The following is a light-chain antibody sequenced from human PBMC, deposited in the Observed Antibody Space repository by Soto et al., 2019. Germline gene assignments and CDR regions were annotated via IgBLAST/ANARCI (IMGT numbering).Light chain of an antibody. J-gene: IGKJ1*01. CDR3: QQYNNWPPWT. Sequence: ELVMTQSPATLSVSPGERATLSCRASPSVSSNLAWYQQKPGQAPRLLIYGASTRATGIPARFSGSGSGTEFTLTISSLQSEDFAVYYCQQYNNWPPWTFGQGTKVESK. CDR1: PSVSSN. V-gene: IGKV3-15*01. CDR2: GAS.